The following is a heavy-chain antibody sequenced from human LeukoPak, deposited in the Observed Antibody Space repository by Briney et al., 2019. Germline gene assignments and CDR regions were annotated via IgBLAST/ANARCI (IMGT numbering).Heavy chain of an antibody. V-gene: IGHV4-34*01. J-gene: IGHJ6*03. CDR1: GGSFSGYH. CDR3: ARASTKLYYMDV. CDR2: IYYSGST. Sequence: SETLSLTCAVFGGSFSGYHWSWIRQPPGKGLEWIGSIYYSGSTYYNPSLKSRVTISVDTSKNQFSLKLSSVTAADTAVYYCARASTKLYYMDVWGKGTTVTISS.